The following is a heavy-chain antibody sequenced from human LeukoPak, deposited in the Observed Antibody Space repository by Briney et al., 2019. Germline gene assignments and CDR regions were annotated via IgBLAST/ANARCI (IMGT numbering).Heavy chain of an antibody. CDR2: ISGSGGST. V-gene: IGHV3-23*01. J-gene: IGHJ4*02. CDR3: AKPPYGRDVYNYFDY. CDR1: GFTFRIYA. D-gene: IGHD5-24*01. Sequence: QAGRSLRLSCAGSGFTFRIYAMSWVSQAPGKGLEWVSAISGSGGSTYYADSVKGRFTISRDNSENTLYLQMNSLRVEDTAVYYCAKPPYGRDVYNYFDYWGQGTPVTVSS.